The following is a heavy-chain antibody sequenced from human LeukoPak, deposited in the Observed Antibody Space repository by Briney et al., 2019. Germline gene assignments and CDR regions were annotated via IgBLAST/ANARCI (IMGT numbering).Heavy chain of an antibody. J-gene: IGHJ5*02. CDR1: GYSFTSYW. CDR2: IYPGDSDT. Sequence: NAGESLKISCKGSGYSFTSYWIGWVRQMPGKGLEWMGIIYPGDSDTRYSPSFQGQVAISADKSISTAYLQWSSLKASDTAMYYCARLSAYCGGDCYSPINWFDPWGQGTLVTVSS. V-gene: IGHV5-51*01. CDR3: ARLSAYCGGDCYSPINWFDP. D-gene: IGHD2-21*02.